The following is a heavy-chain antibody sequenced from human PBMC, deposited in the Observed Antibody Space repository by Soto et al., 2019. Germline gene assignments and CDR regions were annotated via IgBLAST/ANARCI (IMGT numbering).Heavy chain of an antibody. CDR1: GGSISSGGYY. V-gene: IGHV4-31*03. D-gene: IGHD5-18*01. CDR2: IYYSGST. Sequence: SEPLSLPCTVSGGSISSGGYYWSWIRQHQGKGLEWIGYIYYSGSTYYNPSLKSRVTISVDTSKNQFSLKLSSVTAAATAVYYCARDNTADGGGYYYYCMDGWGQGTTFTVYS. J-gene: IGHJ6*02. CDR3: ARDNTADGGGYYYYCMDG.